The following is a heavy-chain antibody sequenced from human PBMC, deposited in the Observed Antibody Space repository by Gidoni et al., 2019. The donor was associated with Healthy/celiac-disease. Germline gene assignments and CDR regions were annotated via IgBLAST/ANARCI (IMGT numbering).Heavy chain of an antibody. CDR3: ARVGGEYSSSINAFDI. V-gene: IGHV3-13*01. D-gene: IGHD6-6*01. J-gene: IGHJ3*02. CDR2: IGTAGDT. CDR1: GFTFSSYD. Sequence: EVQLVESGGGLVQPGGSLRLSCAASGFTFSSYDMHWVRQATGKGLEWVSAIGTAGDTYYPGSVKGRFTISRENAKDSLYLQMNSLRAEDTAVYYWARVGGEYSSSINAFDIWGQGTMVTVSS.